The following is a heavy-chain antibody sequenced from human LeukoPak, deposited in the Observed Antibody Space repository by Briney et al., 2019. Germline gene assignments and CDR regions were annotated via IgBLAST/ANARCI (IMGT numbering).Heavy chain of an antibody. Sequence: PSETLSLTCAVSGYSISSGYYWGWIRQPPGKGLEWIGSIYHSGSTYYNPSLKSRVTISVDTSKNQFSLKLSSVTAADTAVYYCARVLMVRDLVHGRSYYYYMDVWGKGTTVTVSS. CDR3: ARVLMVRDLVHGRSYYYYMDV. CDR2: IYHSGST. D-gene: IGHD3-10*01. CDR1: GYSISSGYY. V-gene: IGHV4-38-2*01. J-gene: IGHJ6*03.